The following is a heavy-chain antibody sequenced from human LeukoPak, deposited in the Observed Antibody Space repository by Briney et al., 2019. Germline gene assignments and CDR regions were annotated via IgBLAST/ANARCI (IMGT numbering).Heavy chain of an antibody. Sequence: PGGSLRLSCAASGFTFSSYSMSWVRQAPGKGLEWVSAIGGSDGNTYYADSVKGRFTISRDNSKNSLYLQINSLRADDTAVYYCAKVQYSDYDMNFDSWGQGTLVTVSS. D-gene: IGHD5-12*01. CDR3: AKVQYSDYDMNFDS. CDR2: IGGSDGNT. V-gene: IGHV3-23*01. J-gene: IGHJ4*02. CDR1: GFTFSSYS.